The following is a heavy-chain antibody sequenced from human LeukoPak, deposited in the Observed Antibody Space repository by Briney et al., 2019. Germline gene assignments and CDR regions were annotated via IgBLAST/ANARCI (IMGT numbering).Heavy chain of an antibody. Sequence: PGGSLRLSCAASGFTFSSYEMNWVRQAPGKGLVWVSRINSDGSSTSYADSVKGRFTISRDNAKNTLYLQMNSLRAEDTAVYYCARGAYGGYSYGPGGLVYWGQGTLVTVSS. V-gene: IGHV3-74*01. CDR2: INSDGSST. J-gene: IGHJ4*02. CDR3: ARGAYGGYSYGPGGLVY. D-gene: IGHD5-18*01. CDR1: GFTFSSYE.